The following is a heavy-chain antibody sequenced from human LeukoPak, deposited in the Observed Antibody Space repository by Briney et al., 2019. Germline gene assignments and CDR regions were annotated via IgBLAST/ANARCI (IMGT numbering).Heavy chain of an antibody. Sequence: GGSLRLSCAASGFTFNNYWIHWVRQVPGKGLVWVSRINNDGSSTSYVDSVKGRFTISRDNAKNTLFLQMNSLRAEDTAVYYCARRGTGHGMDVWGQGTTVIVSS. J-gene: IGHJ6*02. CDR1: GFTFNNYW. CDR2: INNDGSST. CDR3: ARRGTGHGMDV. V-gene: IGHV3-74*01. D-gene: IGHD1-1*01.